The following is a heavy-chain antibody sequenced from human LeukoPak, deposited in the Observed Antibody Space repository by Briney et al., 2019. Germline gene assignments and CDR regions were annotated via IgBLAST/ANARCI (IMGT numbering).Heavy chain of an antibody. J-gene: IGHJ4*02. CDR3: ARDSWYYFDY. V-gene: IGHV4-4*07. CDR2: IYTSGST. Sequence: SETLSLTCTVSGGSISSYYWSWIRQPAGKGLEWIGRIYTSGSTNYNPSLTSRVTMSVDTSKNQFSLKLISVTTADTAVYYCARDSWYYFDYWGQGTLVTVSS. D-gene: IGHD6-13*01. CDR1: GGSISSYY.